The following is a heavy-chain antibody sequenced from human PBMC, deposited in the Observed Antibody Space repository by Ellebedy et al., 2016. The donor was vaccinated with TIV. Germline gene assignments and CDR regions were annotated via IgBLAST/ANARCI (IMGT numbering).Heavy chain of an antibody. CDR3: AGLGSGRILDY. CDR1: GGSISSYY. CDR2: IYYSGST. D-gene: IGHD3-10*01. Sequence: MPSETLSLTCTVSGGSISSYYWSWIRQPPGKGLEWIGYIYYSGSTNYNPSLKSRVTISVDTSKNQFSLKLSSVTAADTAVFYCAGLGSGRILDYWGQGILVTVSS. V-gene: IGHV4-59*08. J-gene: IGHJ4*02.